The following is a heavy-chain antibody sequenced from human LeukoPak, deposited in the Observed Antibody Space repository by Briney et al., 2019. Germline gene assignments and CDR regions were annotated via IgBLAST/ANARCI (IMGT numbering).Heavy chain of an antibody. D-gene: IGHD3-3*01. CDR1: GYTFTSYG. CDR2: ISAYNGNT. J-gene: IGHJ4*02. CDR3: ARENRITIFGVVITDLDY. V-gene: IGHV1-18*01. Sequence: GASVKVSCKASGYTFTSYGISWVRQAPGQGLEWMGWISAYNGNTNYAQKLQGRVTMTTDTSTSTAYTELRSLRSDDTAVYYRARENRITIFGVVITDLDYWGQGTLVTVSS.